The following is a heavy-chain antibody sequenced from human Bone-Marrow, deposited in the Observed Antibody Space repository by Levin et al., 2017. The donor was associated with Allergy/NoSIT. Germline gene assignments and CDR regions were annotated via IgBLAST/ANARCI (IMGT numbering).Heavy chain of an antibody. V-gene: IGHV3-30-3*01. CDR3: ATNILTGYTTPDY. CDR2: ISYDGSNK. Sequence: GESLKISCAASGFTFSSYAMHWVRQAPGKGLEWVAVISYDGSNKYYADSVKGRFTISRDNSKNTLYLQMNSLRAEDTAVYYCATNILTGYTTPDYWGQGTLVTVSS. CDR1: GFTFSSYA. J-gene: IGHJ4*02. D-gene: IGHD3-9*01.